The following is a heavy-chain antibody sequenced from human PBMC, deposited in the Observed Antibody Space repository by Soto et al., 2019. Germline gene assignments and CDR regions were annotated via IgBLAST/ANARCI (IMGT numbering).Heavy chain of an antibody. J-gene: IGHJ3*02. Sequence: GESLKISCKGSGYSFTSYWIGWVRQMPGKGLEWLGIIYPGDSDTRYSPSFQGQVTISVDKSITTAYLQWSSLKASDTAMYYCARAMVVDAMSNAFDIWRQGTMVTVSS. CDR3: ARAMVVDAMSNAFDI. V-gene: IGHV5-51*01. CDR2: IYPGDSDT. D-gene: IGHD2-15*01. CDR1: GYSFTSYW.